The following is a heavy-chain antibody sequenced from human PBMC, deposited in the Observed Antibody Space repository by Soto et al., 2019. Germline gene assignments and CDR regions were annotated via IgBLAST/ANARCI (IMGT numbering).Heavy chain of an antibody. CDR3: AKDLLLTTITTVGD. CDR1: GFIFSTYG. CDR2: ISYDGNNK. Sequence: QAGGSLRLSCAASGFIFSTYGMHWVRQAPGKGLEWLSVISYDGNNKYYADSVKGRFTISRDNSKNTLWLQMDSLRTEDTAVYYCAKDLLLTTITTVGDWGQGTLVTVSS. V-gene: IGHV3-30*18. J-gene: IGHJ4*02. D-gene: IGHD4-17*01.